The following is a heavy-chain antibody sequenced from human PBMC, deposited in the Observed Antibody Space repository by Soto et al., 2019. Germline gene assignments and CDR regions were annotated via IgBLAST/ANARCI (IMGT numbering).Heavy chain of an antibody. J-gene: IGHJ6*03. V-gene: IGHV4-34*01. CDR1: GGSFSGYY. CDR2: INHSGST. CDR3: ARGSNYDFWSGYYSLYMDV. D-gene: IGHD3-3*01. Sequence: SETRSLTCAVYGGSFSGYYWSWIRQPPGKGLEWIGEINHSGSTNYNPSLKSRVTISVDTSKNQFSLKLSSVTAADTAVYYCARGSNYDFWSGYYSLYMDVWGKGTTVTVSS.